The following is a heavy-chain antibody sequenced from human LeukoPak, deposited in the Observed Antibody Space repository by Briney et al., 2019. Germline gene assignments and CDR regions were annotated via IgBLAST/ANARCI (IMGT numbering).Heavy chain of an antibody. J-gene: IGHJ4*02. CDR3: ATDSSPDF. Sequence: RAGRSLRLSCAASGFTFSIYTIHWVRQAPGKGLEWVALISYDGSNKYYGDSVKGRFTISRDNSKNTLYLQMNSLRADDTAVYYCATDSSPDFWGQGTLVTVSS. CDR1: GFTFSIYT. CDR2: ISYDGSNK. V-gene: IGHV3-30*04. D-gene: IGHD3-22*01.